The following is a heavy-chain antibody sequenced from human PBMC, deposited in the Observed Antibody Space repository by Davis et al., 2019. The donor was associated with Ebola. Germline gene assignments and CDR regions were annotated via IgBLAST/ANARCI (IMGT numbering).Heavy chain of an antibody. Sequence: SVTVSRMASGYTFTSYATYWVRQASGQRLEWMGWINAGNGNTIYSQKFQGRVTITRDTSASTAYMELSSLRSEDTAVYYCAREGIVVVPAAIIRPYYYMDVWGKGTTVTVSS. CDR2: INAGNGNT. D-gene: IGHD2-2*01. CDR1: GYTFTSYA. CDR3: AREGIVVVPAAIIRPYYYMDV. J-gene: IGHJ6*03. V-gene: IGHV1-3*01.